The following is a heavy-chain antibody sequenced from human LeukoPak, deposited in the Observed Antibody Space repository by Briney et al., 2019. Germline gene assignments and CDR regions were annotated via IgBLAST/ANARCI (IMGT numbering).Heavy chain of an antibody. Sequence: SETLSLTCTVSGGSISSYYWSWIRQRPGKGLECFGYIYYSGSTNYNPSLKSRVTISVDTSKNQFSLKLSSVTAADTAVYYCARGEFIAAAGTGYYYGMDVWGQGTTVTVSS. V-gene: IGHV4-59*01. CDR3: ARGEFIAAAGTGYYYGMDV. D-gene: IGHD6-13*01. CDR1: GGSISSYY. J-gene: IGHJ6*02. CDR2: IYYSGST.